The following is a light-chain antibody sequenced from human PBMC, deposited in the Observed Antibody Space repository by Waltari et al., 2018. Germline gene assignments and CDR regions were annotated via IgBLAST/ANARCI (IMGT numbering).Light chain of an antibody. CDR3: QSYDSSLSGSV. J-gene: IGLJ3*02. Sequence: QSVLTQPPSVSGAPGQRVTISCPGSSSNIGAGYDVHWYQQLPGTAPKLLINGNNNRPSGVPDRFSASKSGTSASLAITGLQAEDEADYYCQSYDSSLSGSVFGGGTKLTVL. CDR1: SSNIGAGYD. CDR2: GNN. V-gene: IGLV1-40*01.